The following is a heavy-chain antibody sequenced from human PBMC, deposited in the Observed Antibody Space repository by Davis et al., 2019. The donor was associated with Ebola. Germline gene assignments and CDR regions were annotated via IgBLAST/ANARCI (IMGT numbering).Heavy chain of an antibody. J-gene: IGHJ4*02. CDR3: ARELLVTGYKCADY. Sequence: ASVKVSCKASGYTFTSYGISWVRQAPGQGLEWMGWISAYNGNTNYAQKLQGRVTMTTDTSTSTAYMELRSLRSDDTAVYYCARELLVTGYKCADYWGQGTLVTVSS. CDR1: GYTFTSYG. V-gene: IGHV1-18*01. D-gene: IGHD3-9*01. CDR2: ISAYNGNT.